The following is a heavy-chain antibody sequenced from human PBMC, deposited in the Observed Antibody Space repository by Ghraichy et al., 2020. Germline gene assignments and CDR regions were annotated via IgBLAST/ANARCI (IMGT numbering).Heavy chain of an antibody. D-gene: IGHD4-23*01. J-gene: IGHJ2*01. CDR3: ARDNSPSRWPNWYFDL. CDR2: ISYSGST. CDR1: DGSISSGGYY. Sequence: SETLSLTCTVSDGSISSGGYYWSWIRQPPGKGLEWIGYISYSGSTYYNPSLKSRVTISVDTSKNQFSLKLSSVTAADTAVYYCARDNSPSRWPNWYFDLWGRGT. V-gene: IGHV4-30-4*01.